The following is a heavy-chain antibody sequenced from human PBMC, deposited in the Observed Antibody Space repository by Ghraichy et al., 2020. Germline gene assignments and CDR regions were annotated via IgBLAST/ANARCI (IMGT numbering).Heavy chain of an antibody. CDR1: GFTFSSYA. D-gene: IGHD2-2*03. CDR3: ARDGYCSSTSCYLLDY. Sequence: LSLTCAASGFTFSSYAMHWVRQAPGKGLEWVAVISYDGSNKYYADSVKGRFTISRDNSKNTLYLQMNSLRAEDTAVYYCARDGYCSSTSCYLLDYWGQGTLVTVSS. V-gene: IGHV3-30*04. CDR2: ISYDGSNK. J-gene: IGHJ4*02.